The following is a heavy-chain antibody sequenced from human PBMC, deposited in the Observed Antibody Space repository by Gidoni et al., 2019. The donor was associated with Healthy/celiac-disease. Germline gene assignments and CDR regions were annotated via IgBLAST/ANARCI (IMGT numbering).Heavy chain of an antibody. Sequence: QVQLVESGGGVVHPGRSLRLSCAASGFTFRSYAMHWVRQAPGKGLEWVAVISYDGSNKYYADSVKGRFTISRDNSKNTLYLQMNSLRAEDTAVYYCAREEVHIDYWGQGTLVTVSS. D-gene: IGHD3-10*01. V-gene: IGHV3-30*04. J-gene: IGHJ4*02. CDR1: GFTFRSYA. CDR3: AREEVHIDY. CDR2: ISYDGSNK.